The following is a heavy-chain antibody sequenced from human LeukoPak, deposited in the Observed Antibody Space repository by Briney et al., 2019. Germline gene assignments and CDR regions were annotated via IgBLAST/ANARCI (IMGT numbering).Heavy chain of an antibody. J-gene: IGHJ4*02. CDR1: GYTFSSFS. D-gene: IGHD1-7*01. V-gene: IGHV3-48*04. CDR2: IRSGGTNT. Sequence: GGSLRLSCAASGYTFSSFSMNWVRQAPGKGLEWVSYIRSGGTNTDYTGSVKGRFTISRDNAKNSLYLQMNSLRAEDTAVYYCARMNYVSSGWGAPFDYWGQGTLVTVSS. CDR3: ARMNYVSSGWGAPFDY.